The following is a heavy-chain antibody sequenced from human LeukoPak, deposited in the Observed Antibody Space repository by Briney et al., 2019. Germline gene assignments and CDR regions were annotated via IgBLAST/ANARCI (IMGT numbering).Heavy chain of an antibody. J-gene: IGHJ6*03. D-gene: IGHD3-3*01. CDR1: GFTFSSYA. V-gene: IGHV3-23*01. Sequence: QPGGSLRLSCAASGFTFSSYAMTWVRQAPGKGLEWVSAISASGGSTYYPDSVKGRFTVSRDNSKNTLFLQINSLRAEDTAVYYCGKDLLPDIWSADRGDYYYYYMDVWGKGITVTVSS. CDR3: GKDLLPDIWSADRGDYYYYYMDV. CDR2: ISASGGST.